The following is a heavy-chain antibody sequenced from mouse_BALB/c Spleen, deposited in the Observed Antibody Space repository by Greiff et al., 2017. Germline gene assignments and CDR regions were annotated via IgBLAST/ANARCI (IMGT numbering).Heavy chain of an antibody. Sequence: QVQLQQPGAELVKPGASVKLSCKASGYTFTNYWMHWVKQRPGQGLEWIGEINPSNGRTNYNEKFKSKATLTVDKSSSTAYMQLSSLTSEDSAVYYCARFLTGTRYAMDYWGQGTSVTVSS. J-gene: IGHJ4*01. CDR1: GYTFTNYW. CDR3: ARFLTGTRYAMDY. V-gene: IGHV1S81*02. CDR2: INPSNGRT. D-gene: IGHD4-1*01.